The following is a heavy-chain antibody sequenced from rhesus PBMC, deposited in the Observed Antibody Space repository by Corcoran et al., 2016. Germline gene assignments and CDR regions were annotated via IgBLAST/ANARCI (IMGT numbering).Heavy chain of an antibody. D-gene: IGHD6-25*01. Sequence: QVQLVQSGAEVQKPGSSVKVSCQASGYTFTDYYLHWVRQAPGPGLEWMEEINQRTGGTNYEQNLQGRVTVTRDTSTSTAFMELSSLRSEDTAVYYCARDRYSGSWNFGYWGQGVLVTVSS. CDR1: GYTFTDYY. J-gene: IGHJ4*01. CDR2: INQRTGGT. V-gene: IGHV1-138*01. CDR3: ARDRYSGSWNFGY.